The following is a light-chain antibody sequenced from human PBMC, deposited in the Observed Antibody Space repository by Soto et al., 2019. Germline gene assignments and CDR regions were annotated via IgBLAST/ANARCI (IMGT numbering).Light chain of an antibody. CDR2: LGS. CDR3: MQALQTPRT. V-gene: IGKV2-28*01. Sequence: DIVMTQSPLSLPVTPGEPASISCRSSQSLLHSNGYNYLDWYLQKPGQSPQLLIYLGSNRASGVPDRFSGSGSGTDFTLKIRRVEAEDVGVYNCMQALQTPRTFGQGTKVEIK. CDR1: QSLLHSNGYNY. J-gene: IGKJ1*01.